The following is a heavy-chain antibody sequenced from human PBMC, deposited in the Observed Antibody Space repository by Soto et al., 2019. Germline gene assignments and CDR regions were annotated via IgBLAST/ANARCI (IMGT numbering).Heavy chain of an antibody. D-gene: IGHD6-19*01. Sequence: QVTLKESGPVLVKPTETLTLRCTVSGLSITDSEMGVSWIRQPQGQPLEWLAHIDSSGEKSYRTFLKSRLAISKDTSKSQIVLTMTNMDPADTATYYCARRHLAVAVSPWFDPWGHGIPVTVSS. J-gene: IGHJ5*02. CDR2: IDSSGEK. CDR3: ARRHLAVAVSPWFDP. V-gene: IGHV2-26*01. CDR1: GLSITDSEMG.